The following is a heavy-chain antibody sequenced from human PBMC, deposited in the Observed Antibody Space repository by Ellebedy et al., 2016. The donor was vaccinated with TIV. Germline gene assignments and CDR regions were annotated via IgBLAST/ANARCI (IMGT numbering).Heavy chain of an antibody. CDR1: GFTFSTYA. J-gene: IGHJ5*02. V-gene: IGHV3-23*01. D-gene: IGHD6-19*01. CDR3: GKDASSGWYIGYNWFDP. Sequence: GESLKISCVASGFTFSTYAMTWVRQAPGKGLEWVSGVSDSGGSIYYADSVKGRFTISRDKTKNTLYLQMNSLGSEDTAVYYSGKDASSGWYIGYNWFDPWGQGTLVTVSS. CDR2: VSDSGGSI.